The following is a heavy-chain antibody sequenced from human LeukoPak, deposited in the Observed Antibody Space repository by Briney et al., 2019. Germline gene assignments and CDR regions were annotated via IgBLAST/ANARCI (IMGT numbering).Heavy chain of an antibody. D-gene: IGHD3-10*01. CDR3: ARLYGSGGQIDY. Sequence: SQALSLTCALSGDSVSSNSAAWNWIRQSPSRGLEWLGRTYYRSKWYTDYAGSVKSRITLNPDTSKNQFSLQLNSVTPEDTAVYYCARLYGSGGQIDYWGQGTLVTVSS. CDR1: GDSVSSNSAA. CDR2: TYYRSKWYT. V-gene: IGHV6-1*01. J-gene: IGHJ4*02.